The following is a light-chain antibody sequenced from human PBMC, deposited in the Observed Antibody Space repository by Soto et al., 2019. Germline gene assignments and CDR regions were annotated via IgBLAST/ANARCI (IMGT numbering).Light chain of an antibody. CDR1: QSLNSN. Sequence: EIVLTQSPATLSVSPGDRVTLSCRASQSLNSNLAWFQQKPGQVPRLLIYGASTRATGVPARFSASASGTEFTLTISSPPSEDFAVYYCQQCNNWPLTFGGGTRVEIK. CDR2: GAS. V-gene: IGKV3-15*01. CDR3: QQCNNWPLT. J-gene: IGKJ4*01.